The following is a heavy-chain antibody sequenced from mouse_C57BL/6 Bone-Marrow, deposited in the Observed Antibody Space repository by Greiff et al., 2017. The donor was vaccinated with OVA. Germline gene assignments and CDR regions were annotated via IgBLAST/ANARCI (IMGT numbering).Heavy chain of an antibody. J-gene: IGHJ1*03. CDR2: IDPEDGDT. Sequence: VQLQQSGAELVKPGASVKLSCTASGFNFKDYYMHWVKQRPEQGLEWIGRIDPEDGDTKYAAKFQGKATITADTSSNTAYLQLSSLTSEDTAVYYCAREGGREYEGFDVWGTGTTVTVSS. D-gene: IGHD2-14*01. V-gene: IGHV14-2*01. CDR3: AREGGREYEGFDV. CDR1: GFNFKDYY.